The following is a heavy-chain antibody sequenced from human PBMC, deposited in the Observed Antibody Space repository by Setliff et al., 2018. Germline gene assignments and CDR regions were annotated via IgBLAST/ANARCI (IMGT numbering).Heavy chain of an antibody. V-gene: IGHV1-18*01. Sequence: ASVKVSCKASGYTFSHSGITWVRQAPGQGLEWMGWISVYSGNTNYAQKLQGRVTMTTDATTNTAYMELRGLTSDDTAIYYCSRLVRYCSKTTCQTASGAEVWGQGTQVTVSS. J-gene: IGHJ4*02. D-gene: IGHD2-15*01. CDR3: SRLVRYCSKTTCQTASGAEV. CDR2: ISVYSGNT. CDR1: GYTFSHSG.